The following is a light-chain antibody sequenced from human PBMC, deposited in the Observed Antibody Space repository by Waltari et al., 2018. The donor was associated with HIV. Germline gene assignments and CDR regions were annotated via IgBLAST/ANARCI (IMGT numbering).Light chain of an antibody. Sequence: QSALTQPASVSGSPGQSITISCTGTSSDVGAYKYVSWYQHHPGKAPKVMIYDVSERPSGGSDRFSGSRSGNTASLTISGLQAEDEADYYCCSYAGGSTLLFGGGTKLTVL. CDR1: SSDVGAYKY. CDR2: DVS. V-gene: IGLV2-23*02. CDR3: CSYAGGSTLL. J-gene: IGLJ2*01.